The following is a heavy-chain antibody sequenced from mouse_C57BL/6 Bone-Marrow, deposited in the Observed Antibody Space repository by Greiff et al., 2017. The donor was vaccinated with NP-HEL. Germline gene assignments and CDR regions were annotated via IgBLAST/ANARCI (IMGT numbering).Heavy chain of an antibody. J-gene: IGHJ4*01. Sequence: QVQLQQPGAELVRPGSSVKLSCKASGYTFTSYWLHWVKQRPIQGLEWIGNIDPSDSETPYNQKFKAKAPLTVDKSSSTAYMQLSSLTSEDSAVYYCAKDYGSPYYAMDYWGQGTSVTVSS. D-gene: IGHD1-1*01. V-gene: IGHV1-52*01. CDR3: AKDYGSPYYAMDY. CDR2: IDPSDSET. CDR1: GYTFTSYW.